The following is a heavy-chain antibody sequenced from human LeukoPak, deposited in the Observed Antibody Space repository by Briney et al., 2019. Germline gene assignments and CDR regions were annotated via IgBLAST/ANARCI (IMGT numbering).Heavy chain of an antibody. V-gene: IGHV1-2*02. CDR2: INPNSGGT. D-gene: IGHD2-2*01. Sequence: APVKVSCKASGYTFTGYYMHWVRQAPGQGLEWMGWINPNSGGTNYAQKFQGRVTMTRDTSISTAYMELSRLRSDDTAVYYCARDRCSSTSCYFGNWFDPWGQGTLVTVSS. CDR1: GYTFTGYY. J-gene: IGHJ5*02. CDR3: ARDRCSSTSCYFGNWFDP.